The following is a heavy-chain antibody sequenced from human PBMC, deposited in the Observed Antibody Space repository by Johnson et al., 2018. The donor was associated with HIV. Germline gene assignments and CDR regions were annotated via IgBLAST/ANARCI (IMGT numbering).Heavy chain of an antibody. CDR1: GFTFSQAW. J-gene: IGHJ3*02. V-gene: IGHV3-15*01. Sequence: VQLVESGGGLVKPGESLRLSCVGSGFTFSQAWMSWVRQAPGKGLEWVGRIKRETDGGTRDYAAPVKGRFSISRDDSKNKLYLQMNSLKTDDTAVYYCTRGVNSEGGSIWGQGTMVTVSS. CDR3: TRGVNSEGGSI. CDR2: IKRETDGGTR. D-gene: IGHD3-16*01.